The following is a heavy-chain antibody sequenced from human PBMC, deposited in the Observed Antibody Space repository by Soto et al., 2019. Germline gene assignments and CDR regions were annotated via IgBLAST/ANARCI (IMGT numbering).Heavy chain of an antibody. CDR3: AKWDIVVVVAAIPFDY. D-gene: IGHD2-15*01. J-gene: IGHJ4*02. CDR1: GFTFSSYA. Sequence: EVQLLESGGGLVQPGGSLRLSCAASGFTFSSYAMSWVRQAPGKGLEWVSAISGSGGSTYYADSVKGRFTISRDNSKNRLYLQMNSLRAEDTAVYYCAKWDIVVVVAAIPFDYWGQGTLVTVSS. V-gene: IGHV3-23*01. CDR2: ISGSGGST.